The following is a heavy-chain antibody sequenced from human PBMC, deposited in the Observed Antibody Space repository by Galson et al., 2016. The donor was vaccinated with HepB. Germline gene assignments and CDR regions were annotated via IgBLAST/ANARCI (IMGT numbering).Heavy chain of an antibody. D-gene: IGHD3-10*01. CDR3: ARGAFASGSPTYFDY. V-gene: IGHV3-13*01. Sequence: SLRLSCAASGFNFSTCDMYWVRQVTGKGLEWVSAIGTAGDTYYADSVRGRFTISRENAKNFLFLQLHSLRAGDTAVYYCARGAFASGSPTYFDYWGQGTLVTVSS. J-gene: IGHJ4*02. CDR2: IGTAGDT. CDR1: GFNFSTCD.